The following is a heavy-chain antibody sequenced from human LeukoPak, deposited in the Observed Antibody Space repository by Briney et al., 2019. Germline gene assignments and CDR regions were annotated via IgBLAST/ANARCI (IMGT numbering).Heavy chain of an antibody. D-gene: IGHD3-16*01. J-gene: IGHJ4*02. CDR1: GFTFSSYA. CDR2: ISGSGGST. V-gene: IGHV3-23*01. Sequence: GGSLRLSCAASGFTFSSYAMSWVRQAPGKGLEWVSDISGSGGSTLYADSVKGRFTISIDNSKNTLYLQMNSLRAEDTAVYYCAKDLGVTSYYFDYWGQGTLVTVSS. CDR3: AKDLGVTSYYFDY.